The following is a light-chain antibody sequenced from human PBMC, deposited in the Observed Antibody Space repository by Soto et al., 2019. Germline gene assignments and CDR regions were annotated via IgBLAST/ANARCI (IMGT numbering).Light chain of an antibody. CDR2: WAS. Sequence: DIVMTQSPDALAVSLGERATINCKSSQSVLYSSNNRNYLAWYQQKPGQPPKLLIYWASTRESGVPDRFSGSASGTDFTLTITSLQAEDVAVYYCQQYYSPPLTFGGGTKVELK. CDR1: QSVLYSSNNRNY. CDR3: QQYYSPPLT. V-gene: IGKV4-1*01. J-gene: IGKJ4*01.